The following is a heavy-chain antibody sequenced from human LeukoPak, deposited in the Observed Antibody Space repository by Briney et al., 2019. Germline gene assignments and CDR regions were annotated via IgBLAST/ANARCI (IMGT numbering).Heavy chain of an antibody. D-gene: IGHD3-9*01. V-gene: IGHV3-74*01. CDR3: TTDLDFKLDY. CDR1: GFTFSSYS. Sequence: GRSLRLSCAVSGFTFSSYSMLWVRQAPGKGLVWVSRIKPDGRTTNYADSVKGRFTISRDNAKNTLYLQMNSLRAEDTAVYFCTTDLDFKLDYWGQGTLVTVSS. CDR2: IKPDGRTT. J-gene: IGHJ4*02.